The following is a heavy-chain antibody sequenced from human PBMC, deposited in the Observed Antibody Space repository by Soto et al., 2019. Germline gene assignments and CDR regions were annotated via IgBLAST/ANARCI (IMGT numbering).Heavy chain of an antibody. Sequence: QLQLQESGPGLVKPSETLSLTCAVSGGSISSSSYYWGWIRQPPGKGLEWIGSISYSGSTYYNPXINPAVTTAVDXSXNXXSLTLSSVTAADTAVYYCASYYYDSSGYYYVPGVYWGQGTLVTVSS. V-gene: IGHV4-39*01. CDR3: ASYYYDSSGYYYVPGVY. D-gene: IGHD3-22*01. J-gene: IGHJ4*02. CDR1: GGSISSSSYY. CDR2: ISYSGST.